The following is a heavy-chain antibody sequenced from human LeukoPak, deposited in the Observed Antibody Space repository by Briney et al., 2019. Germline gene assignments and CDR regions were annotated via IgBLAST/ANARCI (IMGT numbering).Heavy chain of an antibody. J-gene: IGHJ4*02. CDR3: ARAGYYDSSGYRYPPLPDY. Sequence: GASVKVSCKVSGYSLIELSIHWVRQAPGKGLEWMGGFNPEEGKKMYAQKLQGRVTMTEDTSTDTAYMELRSLRSEDTAVYYCARAGYYDSSGYRYPPLPDYWGQGTLVTVSS. D-gene: IGHD3-22*01. CDR1: GYSLIELS. V-gene: IGHV1-24*01. CDR2: FNPEEGKK.